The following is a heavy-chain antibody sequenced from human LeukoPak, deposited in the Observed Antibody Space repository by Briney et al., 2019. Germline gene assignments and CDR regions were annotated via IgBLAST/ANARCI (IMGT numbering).Heavy chain of an antibody. J-gene: IGHJ4*02. D-gene: IGHD4-17*01. CDR3: ARETTVTTMFDQ. Sequence: GGSLRLSCAASGFTFSSYSLTWVRQAPGKGLEWVSSISSSSSYIYYADSLKGRFTISRDNAKNSLYLQMNSLRAEDTAVYYCARETTVTTMFDQWGQGTLVTVSS. CDR2: ISSSSSYI. V-gene: IGHV3-21*01. CDR1: GFTFSSYS.